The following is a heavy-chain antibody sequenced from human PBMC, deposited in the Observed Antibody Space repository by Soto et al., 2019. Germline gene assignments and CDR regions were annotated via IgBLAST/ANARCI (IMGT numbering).Heavy chain of an antibody. CDR2: ISSSSSTI. V-gene: IGHV3-48*01. Sequence: GGSLRLSCAASGFTFSSYSMNWVRQAPGKGLEWVSYISSSSSTIYYADSVKGRFTISRDNAKNSLYLQMNSLRAEDTAVYYCARRNWNDGGAFDIWGQGTMVTVSS. CDR1: GFTFSSYS. CDR3: ARRNWNDGGAFDI. D-gene: IGHD1-1*01. J-gene: IGHJ3*02.